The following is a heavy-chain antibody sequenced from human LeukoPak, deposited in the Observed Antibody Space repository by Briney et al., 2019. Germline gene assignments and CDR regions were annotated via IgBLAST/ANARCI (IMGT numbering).Heavy chain of an antibody. Sequence: GGSLRLSCAASGFTFSSYGMHWVRQAPGKGLEWVVVIWYDGSNKYYADSVKGRFTISRDNSKNTLYLQMNSLRAEDTAVYYCAKDIVVVPAAISGFDYWGQGTLVTVSS. CDR2: IWYDGSNK. CDR1: GFTFSSYG. J-gene: IGHJ4*02. V-gene: IGHV3-33*06. D-gene: IGHD2-2*02. CDR3: AKDIVVVPAAISGFDY.